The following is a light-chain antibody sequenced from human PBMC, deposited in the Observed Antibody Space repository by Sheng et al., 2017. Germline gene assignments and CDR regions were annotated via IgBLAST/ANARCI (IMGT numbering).Light chain of an antibody. J-gene: IGLJ2*01. CDR2: DDR. Sequence: SHVPTQPPSVSVAPGKTATISCGGGQSWCQLVPTEAWPGPVLVVYDDRHRPSGIPERFSGSNSANTATLTITRVEAGDEADYYCQVWDTATDHVLFGGGTKLTVL. CDR3: QVWDTATDHVL. CDR1: SW. V-gene: IGLV3-21*03.